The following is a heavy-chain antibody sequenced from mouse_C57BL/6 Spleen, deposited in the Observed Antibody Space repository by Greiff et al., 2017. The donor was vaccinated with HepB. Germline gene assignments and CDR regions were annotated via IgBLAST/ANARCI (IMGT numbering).Heavy chain of an antibody. CDR1: GFTFSSYA. V-gene: IGHV5-4*01. CDR2: ISDGGSYT. D-gene: IGHD2-2*01. Sequence: DVKLVESGGGLVKPGGSLKLSCAASGFTFSSYAMSWVRQTPEKRLEWVATISDGGSYTYYPDNVKGRFTISRDNAKNNLYLQMSHLKSEDTAMYYCARDGYDEAWFAYWGQGTLVTVSA. CDR3: ARDGYDEAWFAY. J-gene: IGHJ3*01.